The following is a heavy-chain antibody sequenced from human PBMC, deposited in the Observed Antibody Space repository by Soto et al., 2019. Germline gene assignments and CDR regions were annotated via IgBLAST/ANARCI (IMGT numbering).Heavy chain of an antibody. CDR2: IYYSGST. CDR3: ATQEVGGSYVYTFDP. CDR1: GGSISSSSYY. J-gene: IGHJ5*02. Sequence: ASENLFLPCTVSGGSISSSSYYLGRVRQPPWNGLDWIGSIYYSGSTYYNPSLKSRVTISVDTSKNHFSLKLSSVTAADTAVYYCATQEVGGSYVYTFDPWGQGTLVTVSS. D-gene: IGHD1-26*01. V-gene: IGHV4-39*02.